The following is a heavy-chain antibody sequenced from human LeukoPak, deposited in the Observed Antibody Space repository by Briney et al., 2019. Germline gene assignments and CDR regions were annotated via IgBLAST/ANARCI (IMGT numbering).Heavy chain of an antibody. J-gene: IGHJ4*02. Sequence: SETLSLTCTVSGGSISSYYWSWIRQPAGKGLEWIGRIYTSGSTNYNPSLKRRVTMSVDTSKNQFSLKLSSVTAADTAVYYCASDLTSSSSFDYWGQGTLVTVSS. CDR1: GGSISSYY. CDR3: ASDLTSSSSFDY. V-gene: IGHV4-4*07. CDR2: IYTSGST. D-gene: IGHD6-6*01.